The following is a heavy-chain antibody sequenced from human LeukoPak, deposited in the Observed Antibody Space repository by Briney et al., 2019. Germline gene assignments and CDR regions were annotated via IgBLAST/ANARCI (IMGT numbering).Heavy chain of an antibody. D-gene: IGHD6-19*01. V-gene: IGHV3-7*01. CDR1: GFTFSDFW. CDR2: IKPDGSQK. Sequence: PGGSLRLSCAASGFTFSDFWMAWVRQAPGRGLEWVANIKPDGSQKYYVGSVKGRFSISRDNAGNSLYLQMNSLRAEDTAVYYCANSGWSLRDYWGQGTLVTVSS. CDR3: ANSGWSLRDY. J-gene: IGHJ4*02.